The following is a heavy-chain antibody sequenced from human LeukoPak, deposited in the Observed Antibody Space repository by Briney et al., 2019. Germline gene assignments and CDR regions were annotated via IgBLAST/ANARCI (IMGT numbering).Heavy chain of an antibody. V-gene: IGHV3-30-3*01. D-gene: IGHD3-16*01. Sequence: PGGSLRLSCAASGFTFSSYAMHWVRQAPGKGLEWVAVISYDGSNKYYADSVKGRFTISGDNSKKTVYLQMNSLRAEDTAVYHCARGEGGRSSYYYYGMDVWGQGTTVTVSS. CDR3: ARGEGGRSSYYYYGMDV. CDR2: ISYDGSNK. CDR1: GFTFSSYA. J-gene: IGHJ6*02.